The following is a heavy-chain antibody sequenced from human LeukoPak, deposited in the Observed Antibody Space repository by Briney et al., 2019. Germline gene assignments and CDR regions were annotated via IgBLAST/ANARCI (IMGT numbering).Heavy chain of an antibody. CDR3: ASLSDYDSSGFDY. CDR2: ISSNGGST. J-gene: IGHJ4*02. Sequence: GGSLRLSCAASGFTFSSYAMHWVRQAPGKGLEYVSAISSNGGSTYYANSVKGRFTISRDNSKNTLYLQMGSLRAEDMAVYYCASLSDYDSSGFDYWGQGTLVTVSS. CDR1: GFTFSSYA. D-gene: IGHD3-22*01. V-gene: IGHV3-64*01.